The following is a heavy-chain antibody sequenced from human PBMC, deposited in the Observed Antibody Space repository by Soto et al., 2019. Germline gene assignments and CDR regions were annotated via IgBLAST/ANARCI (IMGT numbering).Heavy chain of an antibody. D-gene: IGHD3-10*01. CDR2: IIPIFGTA. Sequence: QVQLVQSGAEVKKPGSSVKVSCKASGGTFSSYAISWVRQAPGQGLEWMGGIIPIFGTANYAQKFHGRVTITADESTSTAYMELSSLRSEDTAVYYCARGAYYYGSGSYSQYNWFDPWGQGTLVTVSS. CDR3: ARGAYYYGSGSYSQYNWFDP. CDR1: GGTFSSYA. J-gene: IGHJ5*02. V-gene: IGHV1-69*01.